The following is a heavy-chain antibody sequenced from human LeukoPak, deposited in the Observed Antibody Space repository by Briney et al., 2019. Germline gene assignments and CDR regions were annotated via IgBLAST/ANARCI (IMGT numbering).Heavy chain of an antibody. CDR1: GYTFTGYY. J-gene: IGHJ5*02. V-gene: IGHV1-2*02. Sequence: GASVKVSCKASGYTFTGYYMHWVRQAPGQGLEWMGWINPNSGGTNYAQKFQGRVTMTRDTSISTAYMELSRLRSDDTAVYYCARVGYCSSTSCYEGWFDPWRQGTLVTVSS. CDR3: ARVGYCSSTSCYEGWFDP. D-gene: IGHD2-2*03. CDR2: INPNSGGT.